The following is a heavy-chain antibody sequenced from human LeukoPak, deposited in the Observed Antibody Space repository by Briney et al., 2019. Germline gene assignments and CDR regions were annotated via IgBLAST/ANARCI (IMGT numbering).Heavy chain of an antibody. V-gene: IGHV4-4*09. CDR2: IYTSGST. CDR3: ARQIVVVVAATPELWFDP. D-gene: IGHD2-15*01. J-gene: IGHJ5*02. CDR1: GGSISSYY. Sequence: SETLSLTCTVSGGSISSYYWSWIRQPPGKGLEWIGYIYTSGSTNYNPSLKSRVAISVDTSKNQFSLKLSSVTAADTAVYYCARQIVVVVAATPELWFDPWGQGTLVTVSP.